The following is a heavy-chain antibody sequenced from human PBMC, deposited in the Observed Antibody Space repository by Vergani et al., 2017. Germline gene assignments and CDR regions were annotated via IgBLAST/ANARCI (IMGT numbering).Heavy chain of an antibody. Sequence: EVQLVESGGGLVQPGGSLRLSCAASGFTVSSNYMSWVRQAPGKGLEWVSGINWNGGSTGYADSVKGRFTISRDNAKNSLYLQMNSLRAEDTALYHCARDQQLAGFDYWGQGTLVTVSS. V-gene: IGHV3-20*01. CDR3: ARDQQLAGFDY. CDR2: INWNGGST. CDR1: GFTVSSNY. D-gene: IGHD6-6*01. J-gene: IGHJ4*02.